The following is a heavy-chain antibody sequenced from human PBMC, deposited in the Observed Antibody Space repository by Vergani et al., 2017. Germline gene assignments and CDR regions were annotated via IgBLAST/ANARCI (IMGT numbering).Heavy chain of an antibody. CDR1: GGSRDIHSQT. CDR2: IDVKGNS. CDR3: VRVLHTSYILGAFDI. Sequence: QAPLQESGPRLVKPSQTLSLTCSFSGGSRDIHSQTWGWIRQPAGEGLEWICLIDVKGNSNFSPSLESRVTMSADASRGRFSLHLRSVTTADTAVYYCVRVLHTSYILGAFDIWGQGIKVTVSS. V-gene: IGHV4-61*02. J-gene: IGHJ3*02. D-gene: IGHD2-21*01.